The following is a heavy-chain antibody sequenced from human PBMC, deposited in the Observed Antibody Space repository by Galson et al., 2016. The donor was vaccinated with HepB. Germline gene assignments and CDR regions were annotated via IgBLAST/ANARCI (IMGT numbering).Heavy chain of an antibody. V-gene: IGHV3-9*01. CDR1: GFTFDDYA. D-gene: IGHD3-22*01. CDR3: AKDTAVDYCDSSGYSDY. CDR2: ISWNSGSI. J-gene: IGHJ4*02. Sequence: SLRLSCAASGFTFDDYAMHWVRQAPGTGLEWVSGISWNSGSIGYADSVKGRFTISRDNAKNSLYLQMNSLRAEDTALYYCAKDTAVDYCDSSGYSDYWGQGTLVTVSS.